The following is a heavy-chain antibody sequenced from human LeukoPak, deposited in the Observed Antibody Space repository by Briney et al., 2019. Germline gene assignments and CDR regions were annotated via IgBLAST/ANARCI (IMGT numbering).Heavy chain of an antibody. CDR2: ISSSGSTI. D-gene: IGHD6-13*01. CDR3: ASPRAVAAAGRIVDY. CDR1: GFTFDNFA. Sequence: PGGSLRLSCAASGFTFDNFAMSWARQAPGKGLEWVSYISSSGSTIYYADSVKGRFTISRDNAKNSLYLQMNSLRAEDTAVYYCASPRAVAAAGRIVDYWGQGTLVTVSS. J-gene: IGHJ4*02. V-gene: IGHV3-11*01.